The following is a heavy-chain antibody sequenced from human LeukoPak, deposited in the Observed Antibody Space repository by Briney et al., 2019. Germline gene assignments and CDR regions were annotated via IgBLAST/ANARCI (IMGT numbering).Heavy chain of an antibody. D-gene: IGHD3-22*01. Sequence: GRSLRLSCAASGFTFSSYGMHWVRQAPGKGLEWVAVISYDGSNKYYADSVKGRFTISRDNSKNTLYLQMNSLRAEDTAVYHCAKDTYYYDSSGHWGWFDPWGQGTLVTVSS. CDR2: ISYDGSNK. V-gene: IGHV3-30*18. CDR3: AKDTYYYDSSGHWGWFDP. CDR1: GFTFSSYG. J-gene: IGHJ5*02.